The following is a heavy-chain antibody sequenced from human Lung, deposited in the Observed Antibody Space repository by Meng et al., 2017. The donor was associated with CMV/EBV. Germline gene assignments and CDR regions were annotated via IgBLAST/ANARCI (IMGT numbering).Heavy chain of an antibody. D-gene: IGHD2-2*01. V-gene: IGHV1-69*10. Sequence: SVKVTXKASGGTFSSYAISWVRQAPGQGLEWMGGIIPILGIATDGQKFQGRVTIIADKSTSTAYRELSSLRTEDTAVYYCASLGYCSSTSCPFYYYYGMDGWGQGTTVTVSS. CDR1: GGTFSSYA. CDR3: ASLGYCSSTSCPFYYYYGMDG. CDR2: IIPILGIA. J-gene: IGHJ6*02.